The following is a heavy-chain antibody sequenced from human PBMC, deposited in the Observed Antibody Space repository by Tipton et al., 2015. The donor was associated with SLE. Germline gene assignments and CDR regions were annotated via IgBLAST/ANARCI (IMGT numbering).Heavy chain of an antibody. CDR3: AKSSCSSGWSGIGY. V-gene: IGHV3-33*06. Sequence: SLRLSCAASGFTFSSYGMHWVRQAPGKGVEWVAVIWYDGSNKYYADSVKGRFTISRDNSKNTLYLQMNSLRAEDTAVYYCAKSSCSSGWSGIGYWGQGTLVTVPS. D-gene: IGHD6-19*01. CDR2: IWYDGSNK. J-gene: IGHJ4*02. CDR1: GFTFSSYG.